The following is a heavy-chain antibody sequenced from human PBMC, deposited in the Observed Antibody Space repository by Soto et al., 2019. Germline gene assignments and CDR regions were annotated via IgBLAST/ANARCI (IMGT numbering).Heavy chain of an antibody. CDR1: GFTFSSYD. V-gene: IGHV3-48*02. D-gene: IGHD3-22*01. CDR2: ISSSSSAI. J-gene: IGHJ4*02. CDR3: ARDIYYDGSGYYHAFDY. Sequence: GGSLRLSCAASGFTFSSYDMHWVRQAPGKGLEWVSYISSSSSAIFYADSVKGRFTISRDNAKNSLYLQMNSLRDEDTAVYYCARDIYYDGSGYYHAFDYWGQGTLVTVSS.